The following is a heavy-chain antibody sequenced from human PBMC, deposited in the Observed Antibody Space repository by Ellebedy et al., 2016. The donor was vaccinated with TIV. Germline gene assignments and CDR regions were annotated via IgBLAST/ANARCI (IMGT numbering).Heavy chain of an antibody. CDR2: INTNTGNP. J-gene: IGHJ2*01. V-gene: IGHV7-4-1*02. Sequence: AASVKVSCKASGYTFTSYAMNWVRQAPGQGLEWMGWINTNTGNPTYAQGFTGRFVFSLDTSVSTAYLQISSLKAEDTAVYSCARGAAAGFFWYFDLWGRGTLVTVSS. CDR3: ARGAAAGFFWYFDL. CDR1: GYTFTSYA. D-gene: IGHD6-13*01.